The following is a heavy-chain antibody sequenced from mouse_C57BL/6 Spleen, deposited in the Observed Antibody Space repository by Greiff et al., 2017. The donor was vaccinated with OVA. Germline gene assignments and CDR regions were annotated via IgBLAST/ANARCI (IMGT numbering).Heavy chain of an antibody. J-gene: IGHJ4*01. Sequence: EVHLVESGGGLVKPGGSLKLSCAASGFTFSSYTMSWVRQTPEKRLEWVATISGGGGNNYYPDSVKGRFTISIDNAKNTLYLQMSSLRSDDTALYYCARQGSATVVEGYYAMDYWGQGTSVTVSS. CDR3: ARQGSATVVEGYYAMDY. V-gene: IGHV5-9*01. D-gene: IGHD1-1*01. CDR1: GFTFSSYT. CDR2: ISGGGGNN.